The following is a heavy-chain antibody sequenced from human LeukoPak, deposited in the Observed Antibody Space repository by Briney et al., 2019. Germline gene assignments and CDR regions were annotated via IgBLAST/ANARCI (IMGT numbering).Heavy chain of an antibody. CDR1: GFTFSDYY. CDR3: ARVARVFYQLPGWLDY. D-gene: IGHD2-2*01. CDR2: IYSGGST. J-gene: IGHJ4*02. V-gene: IGHV3-53*01. Sequence: GGSLRLSCAASGFTFSDYYMSWVRQAPRKGLEWVSVIYSGGSTYYADSVKGRFTISRDNSKNTLYLQMNSLRAEDTAVYYCARVARVFYQLPGWLDYWGQGTLVTVSS.